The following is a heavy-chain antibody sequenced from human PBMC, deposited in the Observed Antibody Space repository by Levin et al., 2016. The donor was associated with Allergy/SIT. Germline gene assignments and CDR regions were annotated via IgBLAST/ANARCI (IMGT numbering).Heavy chain of an antibody. D-gene: IGHD5-12*01. Sequence: ASVKVSCKASGYTFTSYYMHWVRQAPGQGLEWMGIINPSGGSTSYAQKFQGRVTMTRDTSTSTVYMELSSLRSEDTAVYYCARDSKGGWLRYYYYGMDVWGQGTTVTVSS. CDR2: INPSGGST. V-gene: IGHV1-46*01. J-gene: IGHJ6*02. CDR1: GYTFTSYY. CDR3: ARDSKGGWLRYYYYGMDV.